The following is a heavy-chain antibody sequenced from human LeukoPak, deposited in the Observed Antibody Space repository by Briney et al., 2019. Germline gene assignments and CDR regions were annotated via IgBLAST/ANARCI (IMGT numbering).Heavy chain of an antibody. J-gene: IGHJ4*02. CDR2: IIPIFGTA. V-gene: IGHV1-69*13. CDR1: GGTFSSYA. Sequence: SVKVSCKASGGTFSSYAISWVRQAPGQGLEWMGGIIPIFGTANYAQKFQGRVTITADESTSTAYMELSSLRSEDTAVYYCARGGDYGKIFDYWGQGTLVTVSS. D-gene: IGHD4-17*01. CDR3: ARGGDYGKIFDY.